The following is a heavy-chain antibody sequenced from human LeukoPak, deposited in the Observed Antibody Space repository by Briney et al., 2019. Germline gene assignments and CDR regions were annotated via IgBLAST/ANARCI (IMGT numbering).Heavy chain of an antibody. Sequence: GGSLRLSCAASGFTFSSYGMHWVRQAPGKGLEWVAFIRYDGSNKYYADSVKGRFTISRDNSENTLYLQMSSLRAEDTAVYYCAKVVPGDFDYWGQGTLVTVSS. CDR3: AKVVPGDFDY. D-gene: IGHD2-8*01. J-gene: IGHJ4*02. CDR2: IRYDGSNK. CDR1: GFTFSSYG. V-gene: IGHV3-30*02.